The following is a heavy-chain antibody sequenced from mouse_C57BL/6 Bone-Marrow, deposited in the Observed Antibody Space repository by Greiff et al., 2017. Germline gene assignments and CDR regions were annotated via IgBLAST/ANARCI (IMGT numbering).Heavy chain of an antibody. CDR2: IWTGGGT. V-gene: IGHV2-9-1*01. J-gene: IGHJ2*01. CDR3: ARNGPLYGYYYFDY. D-gene: IGHD2-2*01. Sequence: VKLMESGPGLVAPSQRLSITCTVSGFSLTSYAISWVRQPPGKGLEWLGVIWTGGGTNYNSALKSRLSISKDNSKSQVFLKMNSLQTDDTARYYCARNGPLYGYYYFDYWGQGTTLTVSS. CDR1: GFSLTSYA.